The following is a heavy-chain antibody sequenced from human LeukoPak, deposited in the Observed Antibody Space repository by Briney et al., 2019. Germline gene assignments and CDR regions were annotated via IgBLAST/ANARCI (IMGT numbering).Heavy chain of an antibody. V-gene: IGHV1-18*01. CDR2: ISGYNAKT. J-gene: IGHJ4*02. CDR3: TRTRDYFATTRYFDY. Sequence: GASVKVSCKAPGYMFSSYYMTWVRQAPGQGLEWMGWISGYNAKTNYAQKFQGRVTMTTDTSTRTAYLELRSLSSDDTAVYYCTRTRDYFATTRYFDYWGQGTLVTVSS. CDR1: GYMFSSYY. D-gene: IGHD1-26*01.